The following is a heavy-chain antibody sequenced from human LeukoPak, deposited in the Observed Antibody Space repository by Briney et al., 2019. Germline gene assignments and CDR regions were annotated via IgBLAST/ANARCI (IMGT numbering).Heavy chain of an antibody. CDR2: MNPNSGNT. CDR3: ATLSSYCSGGSCAFDY. D-gene: IGHD2-15*01. CDR1: GYTFTSYD. Sequence: ASVKVSCKASGYTFTSYDINWVRQATGQGLEWMGWMNPNSGNTGYAQKFQGRVTMTRNTSISTAYMELSSLRSEDTAVYYCATLSSYCSGGSCAFDYWGQGTLVTVSS. J-gene: IGHJ4*02. V-gene: IGHV1-8*01.